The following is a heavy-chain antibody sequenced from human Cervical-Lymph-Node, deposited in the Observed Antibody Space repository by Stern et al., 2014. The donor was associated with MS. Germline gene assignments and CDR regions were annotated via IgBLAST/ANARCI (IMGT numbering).Heavy chain of an antibody. CDR1: GDTFTDYA. Sequence: QVQLQESGAEVKKPGSSVKVSCKASGDTFTDYAISWVRQAPGQGPEWMGGITPIFGSADYAQKFQGRLTITADKSTSTAYMDLSSLTSEDTAVYYCAREVGSLAMDVWGQGTTVIVSS. CDR2: ITPIFGSA. V-gene: IGHV1-69*06. J-gene: IGHJ6*01. CDR3: AREVGSLAMDV. D-gene: IGHD1-1*01.